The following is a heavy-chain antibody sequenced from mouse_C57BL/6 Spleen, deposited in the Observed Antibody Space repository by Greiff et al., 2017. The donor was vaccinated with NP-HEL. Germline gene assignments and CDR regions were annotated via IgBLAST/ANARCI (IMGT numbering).Heavy chain of an antibody. D-gene: IGHD1-1*01. CDR1: GYTFTSYW. V-gene: IGHV1-55*01. J-gene: IGHJ1*03. CDR2: IYPGSGST. CDR3: ARYYYGSSNWYFDV. Sequence: QLQQPGAELVKPGASVKMSCKASGYTFTSYWITWVKQRPGQGLEWIGDIYPGSGSTNYNEKFKSKATLTVDTSSSTAYMQLSSLTSEDSAVYYCARYYYGSSNWYFDVWGTGTTVTVSS.